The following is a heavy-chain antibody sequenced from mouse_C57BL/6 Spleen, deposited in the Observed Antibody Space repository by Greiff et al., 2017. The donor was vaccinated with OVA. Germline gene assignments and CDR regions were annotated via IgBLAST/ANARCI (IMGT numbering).Heavy chain of an antibody. D-gene: IGHD2-1*01. CDR2: ILPGSGST. CDR3: AGARAYGNFWYAY. CDR1: GYTFTGYW. J-gene: IGHJ3*01. Sequence: QVQLQQSGAELMKPGASVKLSCKATGYTFTGYWIEWVKQRPGQGLEWIGEILPGSGSTNYNEKFKGKATFTADTYSNTAYMQLSSLTTEDSAIDYCAGARAYGNFWYAYWGQGTMVTVSA. V-gene: IGHV1-9*01.